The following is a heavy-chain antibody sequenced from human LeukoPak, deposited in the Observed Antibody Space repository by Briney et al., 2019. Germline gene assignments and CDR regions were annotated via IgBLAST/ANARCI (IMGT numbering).Heavy chain of an antibody. CDR1: GGSISSYY. V-gene: IGHV4-59*08. CDR3: ARRLPYDFWSGYPNWFDP. D-gene: IGHD3-3*01. Sequence: PSETLSLTCTVSGGSISSYYWSWIRQPPGKGLEWIGYIYYSGSTNYNPSLKSRVTISVDTSKNQFSLKLSSVTAADTAVYYCARRLPYDFWSGYPNWFDPWGQGTLVTVSS. J-gene: IGHJ5*02. CDR2: IYYSGST.